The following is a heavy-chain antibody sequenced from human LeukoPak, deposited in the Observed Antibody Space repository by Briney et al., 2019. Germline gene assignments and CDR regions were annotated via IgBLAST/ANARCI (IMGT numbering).Heavy chain of an antibody. V-gene: IGHV4-59*01. D-gene: IGHD2-2*01. CDR2: IYYSGRT. J-gene: IGHJ6*03. Sequence: PSETLSLTCTVSGGSISSYYWSWIRQPPGKGLEWSGYIYYSGRTNYNPSLKSRVTISVDTSKNQFSLKLSSVTAADTAVYYCASAPLYCSSTSCQEGYYYYYMDVWGKGTTVTVSS. CDR1: GGSISSYY. CDR3: ASAPLYCSSTSCQEGYYYYYMDV.